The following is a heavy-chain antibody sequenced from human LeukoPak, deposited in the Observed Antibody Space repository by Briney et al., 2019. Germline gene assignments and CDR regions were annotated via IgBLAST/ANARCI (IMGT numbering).Heavy chain of an antibody. CDR1: GFSISGHY. V-gene: IGHV3-72*01. CDR3: ARVSSRSQNDF. Sequence: GGSLRLSCAASGFSISGHYMDWVRQAPGKGLEWVGRSRDEANNYVPEYAASVKDRFSISRDESKNSVYLQMNRLQSEDTALYYCARVSSRSQNDFWGQGTPVTVSS. J-gene: IGHJ4*02. CDR2: SRDEANNYVP.